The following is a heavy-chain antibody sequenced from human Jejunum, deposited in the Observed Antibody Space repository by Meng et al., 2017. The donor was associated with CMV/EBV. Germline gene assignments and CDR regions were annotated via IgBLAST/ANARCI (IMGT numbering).Heavy chain of an antibody. CDR2: INHSGSA. D-gene: IGHD2-2*01. CDR3: ARKYCGSSNCYPFDS. CDR1: GGSFSGYY. Sequence: YGGSFSGYYCSWIRQSPGQGLEWIGQINHSGSASYNPSLRRRVTISEDTSKNQFSLRLTSVTAADTAIYYCARKYCGSSNCYPFDSWGQGELVTVSS. V-gene: IGHV4-34*01. J-gene: IGHJ4*02.